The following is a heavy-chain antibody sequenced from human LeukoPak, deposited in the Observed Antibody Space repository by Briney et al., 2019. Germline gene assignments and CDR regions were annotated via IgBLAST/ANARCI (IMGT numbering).Heavy chain of an antibody. J-gene: IGHJ4*02. D-gene: IGHD6-19*01. CDR1: GGSISSTSYY. Sequence: KPSETLSLTCTVSGGSISSTSYYWGWIRQPPGKGLEWIGNIYYTGGTYYNPSLKSRVTMSVDTSRNHFSLKLSSVTAADTAVYYCARHSYSSGWHAHFDYWGQGTLVTVSS. CDR2: IYYTGGT. V-gene: IGHV4-39*01. CDR3: ARHSYSSGWHAHFDY.